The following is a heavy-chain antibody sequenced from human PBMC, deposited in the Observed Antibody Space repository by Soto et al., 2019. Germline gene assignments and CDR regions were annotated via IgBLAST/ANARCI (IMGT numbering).Heavy chain of an antibody. J-gene: IGHJ6*03. D-gene: IGHD3-10*01. Sequence: PGGSLRLSCAASGFTFRSYAMTWVRQAPGKGLEWVSAISGSGGSTYYADSVKGRFTISRDNSKNTLYLQMNSLRAEDTAVYYCAKEGRLLWFGEYYYMDVWGKGTTVTVSS. CDR3: AKEGRLLWFGEYYYMDV. CDR1: GFTFRSYA. CDR2: ISGSGGST. V-gene: IGHV3-23*01.